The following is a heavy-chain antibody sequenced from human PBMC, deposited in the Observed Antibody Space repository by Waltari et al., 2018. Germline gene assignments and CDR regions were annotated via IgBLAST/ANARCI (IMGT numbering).Heavy chain of an antibody. D-gene: IGHD5-18*01. J-gene: IGHJ3*02. CDR2: INSDGGST. CDR3: ARDDTAHAFDI. V-gene: IGHV3-74*01. CDR1: GFTFSGYW. Sequence: EVQLVESGGGLVQPGGSLRLSCAASGFTFSGYWMHWVRQPPGKGLVGVSRINSDGGSTGYADSVKGRFTSSRDNAKNTLFLQMNSLRAEDTAVYYCARDDTAHAFDIWGQGTLVTVSS.